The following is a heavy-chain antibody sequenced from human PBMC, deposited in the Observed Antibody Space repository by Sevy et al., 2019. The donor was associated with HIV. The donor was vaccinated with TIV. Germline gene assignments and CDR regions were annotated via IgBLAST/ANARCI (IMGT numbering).Heavy chain of an antibody. J-gene: IGHJ6*02. V-gene: IGHV3-53*01. CDR3: ARVRYDSSGYFYYYGMDV. CDR1: GFTVSSNY. Sequence: GGSLRLSCAASGFTVSSNYMSWVRQAPGKGLEWVSVIYSGGSTYYADSVKGRFTISRDNSKNTLYLQMNGLRAEDTAVYYCARVRYDSSGYFYYYGMDVWGQGTTVTVSS. CDR2: IYSGGST. D-gene: IGHD3-22*01.